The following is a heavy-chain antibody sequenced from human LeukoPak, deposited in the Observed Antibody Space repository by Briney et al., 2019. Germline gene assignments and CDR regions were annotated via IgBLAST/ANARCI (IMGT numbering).Heavy chain of an antibody. J-gene: IGHJ5*02. Sequence: TGGSLRLSCADSGFTFSSHWMHWVRQAPGKRLVWVSRIKYDASSTSYADSVKGRFTISRDNAKNSLYLQMNSLRAEDTALYYCAKDKGWELLGWFDPWGQGTLVTVSS. CDR1: GFTFSSHW. V-gene: IGHV3-74*01. CDR2: IKYDASST. CDR3: AKDKGWELLGWFDP. D-gene: IGHD1-26*01.